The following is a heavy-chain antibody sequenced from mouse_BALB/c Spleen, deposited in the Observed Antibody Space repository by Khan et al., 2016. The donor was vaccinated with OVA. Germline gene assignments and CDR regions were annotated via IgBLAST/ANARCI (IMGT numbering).Heavy chain of an antibody. Sequence: QVQLKESGPGLVAPSQSLSITCTVSGFSLTDYAVSWIRQPPGKGLEWLGVIWGGGSKYYNSALKSRLSISKDNSRSQVFLNMNSLQTDDTAMYYCAKDHPYYAMDYWGQGTSVTVSA. CDR2: IWGGGSK. J-gene: IGHJ4*01. V-gene: IGHV2-6-5*01. CDR3: AKDHPYYAMDY. CDR1: GFSLTDYA.